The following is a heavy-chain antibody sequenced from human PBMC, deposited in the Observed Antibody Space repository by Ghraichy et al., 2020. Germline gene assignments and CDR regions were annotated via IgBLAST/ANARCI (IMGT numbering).Heavy chain of an antibody. CDR3: ASGSTLFDY. Sequence: SETLSLTCAVYGGSFSGYYWSWIRQPPGKGLEWIGEINHSGSTNYNPSLKSRVTISVDTSKNQFSLKLSSVTAADTAVYYCASGSTLFDYWGQGTLVTVSS. CDR2: INHSGST. V-gene: IGHV4-34*01. D-gene: IGHD6-13*01. J-gene: IGHJ4*02. CDR1: GGSFSGYY.